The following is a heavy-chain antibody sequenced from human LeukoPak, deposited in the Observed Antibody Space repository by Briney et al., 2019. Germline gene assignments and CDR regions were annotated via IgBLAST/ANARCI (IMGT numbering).Heavy chain of an antibody. CDR2: ISAYNGNT. CDR1: GYTFTSYG. D-gene: IGHD3-10*01. Sequence: ASVKVSCKASGYTFTSYGISWVRQAPGQGLEWMGWISAYNGNTNYAQKLQGRVTMTTDTSTSTAYMELRSLRSDDTAVYYCARDVLLWFGEFWNYFDYWGQGTLVTVSS. CDR3: ARDVLLWFGEFWNYFDY. V-gene: IGHV1-18*01. J-gene: IGHJ4*02.